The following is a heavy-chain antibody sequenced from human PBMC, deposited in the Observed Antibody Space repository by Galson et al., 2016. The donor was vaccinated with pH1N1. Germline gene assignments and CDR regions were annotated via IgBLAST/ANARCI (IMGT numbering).Heavy chain of an antibody. Sequence: SVKVSCKASGGTFGSFGINWVRQAPGKGLEWMGGIIPIFNTAKYARTFQGRVTITADKSTTTAYMELSSLRSDDTAVYFCAREDYYDTDLSDWYFDLWGRGTLLTVSS. V-gene: IGHV1-69*06. CDR2: IIPIFNTA. D-gene: IGHD3-22*01. CDR1: GGTFGSFG. J-gene: IGHJ2*01. CDR3: AREDYYDTDLSDWYFDL.